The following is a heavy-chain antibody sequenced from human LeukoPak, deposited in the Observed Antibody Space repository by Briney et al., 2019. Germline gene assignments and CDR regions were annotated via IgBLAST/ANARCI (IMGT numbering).Heavy chain of an antibody. CDR2: INHSGST. CDR3: ARRAVLWFGED. Sequence: PSETLSLTCAVYGGSFSGYYWSWIRQPPGKGLEWIGEINHSGSTNYNPSLKSRVTISVDTSKNQFSLKLSSVTAADTAVYYCARRAVLWFGEDWGQGTLVTVSS. D-gene: IGHD3-10*01. V-gene: IGHV4-34*01. CDR1: GGSFSGYY. J-gene: IGHJ4*02.